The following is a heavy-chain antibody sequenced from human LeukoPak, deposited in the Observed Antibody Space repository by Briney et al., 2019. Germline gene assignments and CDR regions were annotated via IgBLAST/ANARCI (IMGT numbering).Heavy chain of an antibody. CDR3: ASIATDAFDI. D-gene: IGHD2-21*01. CDR1: GFTFTSYA. CDR2: IYSGGST. V-gene: IGHV3-66*01. Sequence: GGSLRLSCAASGFTFTSYAMSWVRQAPGKGLEWVSVIYSGGSTYYADSVKGRFTISRDNSKNTLYLQMNSLRAEDTAVYYCASIATDAFDIWGQGTMVTVSS. J-gene: IGHJ3*02.